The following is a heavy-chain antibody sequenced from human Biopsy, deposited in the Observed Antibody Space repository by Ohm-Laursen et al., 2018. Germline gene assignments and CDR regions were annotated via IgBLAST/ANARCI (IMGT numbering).Heavy chain of an antibody. V-gene: IGHV3-9*01. CDR1: GFTFDDYA. D-gene: IGHD6-19*01. CDR2: ISWNSGSI. Sequence: RSLRLSCSASGFTFDDYAMHWVRQVPGKGLEWVSGISWNSGSIGYADSVKGRFTVSRDNAKNSLFLQMNSLRVEDTALYYCVKSAYSSGFWEASDYWGQGTLVTVSS. CDR3: VKSAYSSGFWEASDY. J-gene: IGHJ4*02.